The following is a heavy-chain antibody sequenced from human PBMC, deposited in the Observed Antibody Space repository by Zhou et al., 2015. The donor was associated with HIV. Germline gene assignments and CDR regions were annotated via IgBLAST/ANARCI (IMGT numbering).Heavy chain of an antibody. D-gene: IGHD6-19*01. J-gene: IGHJ2*01. CDR2: IIPIFGTA. Sequence: QVQLVQSGAEVKKPGSSVKVSCKASGGTFSSYAISWVRQAPGQGLEWMGGIIPIFGTANYAQKFQGRVTITADESTSTAYMELSSLRSEDTAVYYCARASYSSGWHTPNWYFDLWGRGTLVTVSS. CDR1: GGTFSSYA. CDR3: ARASYSSGWHTPNWYFDL. V-gene: IGHV1-69*01.